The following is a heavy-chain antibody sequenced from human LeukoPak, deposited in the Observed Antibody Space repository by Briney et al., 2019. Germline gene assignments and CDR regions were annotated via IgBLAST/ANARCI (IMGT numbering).Heavy chain of an antibody. Sequence: GGSLRLSCAASGFTFSSYSMNWVRQAPGKGLEWVSSISSSSSYIYYADSVKGRFTISRDNAKNSLYLQMNSLRAEDTAVYYCARSRMVRGVSSYGPWFDYWGQGTLVTVSS. J-gene: IGHJ4*02. CDR3: ARSRMVRGVSSYGPWFDY. CDR1: GFTFSSYS. V-gene: IGHV3-21*01. CDR2: ISSSSSYI. D-gene: IGHD3-10*01.